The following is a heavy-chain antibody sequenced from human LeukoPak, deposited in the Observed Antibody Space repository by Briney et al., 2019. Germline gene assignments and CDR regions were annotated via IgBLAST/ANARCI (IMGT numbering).Heavy chain of an antibody. CDR2: INHSGST. Sequence: PSETLSLTCAVSGGSFSGYYWSWIRQPPGQGLEWIGEINHSGSTNYNPSLKSRVTISVDTSKNQFSLKLSSVTAADTAVYYCARGVGYYGSGTIFPYWGQGTLVTVSS. CDR3: ARGVGYYGSGTIFPY. D-gene: IGHD3-10*01. V-gene: IGHV4-34*01. CDR1: GGSFSGYY. J-gene: IGHJ4*02.